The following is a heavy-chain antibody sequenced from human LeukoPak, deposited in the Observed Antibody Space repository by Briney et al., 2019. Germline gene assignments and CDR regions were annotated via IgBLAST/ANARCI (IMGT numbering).Heavy chain of an antibody. CDR1: GYTFTDYY. CDR3: ATDKAAITPYYFDY. V-gene: IGHV1-69-2*01. D-gene: IGHD2-2*02. CDR2: VDPEDGET. Sequence: ASVKISCKVSGYTFTDYYMHWVQQAPGKGLEWMGLVDPEDGETIYAEKFQGRVTITADTSTDTAYMELSSLRSEGTAVYYCATDKAAITPYYFDYWGQGTLVTVSS. J-gene: IGHJ4*02.